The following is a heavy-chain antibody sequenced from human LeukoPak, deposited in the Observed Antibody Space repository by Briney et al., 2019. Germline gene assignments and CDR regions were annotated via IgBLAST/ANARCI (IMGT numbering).Heavy chain of an antibody. CDR2: ISAYNGNT. J-gene: IGHJ4*02. CDR3: ARVDWDASSSWPDY. V-gene: IGHV1-18*01. D-gene: IGHD6-13*01. CDR1: GYTFTSYG. Sequence: GASVKVSCKASGYTFTSYGISWVRQAPGQGLEWMGWISAYNGNTNYAQKLQGRVTITTDTSTSTAYMELRSLRSDDTAVYYCARVDWDASSSWPDYWGQGTLVTVSS.